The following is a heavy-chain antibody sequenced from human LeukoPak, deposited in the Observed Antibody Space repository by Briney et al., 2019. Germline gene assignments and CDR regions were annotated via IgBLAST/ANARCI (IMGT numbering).Heavy chain of an antibody. D-gene: IGHD6-13*01. Sequence: SETLPLTCTVSGGSISSSSYYWGWIRQPPGKGLEWIGSIYYSGSTYYNPSLKSRVTISVATSKNQFSLTLSSVPAADTAVYSCARLSSRAGGRAAAGTXFDYXXXGXXVTV. CDR1: GGSISSSSYY. V-gene: IGHV4-39*01. CDR3: ARLSSRAGGRAAAGTXFDY. J-gene: IGHJ4*01. CDR2: IYYSGST.